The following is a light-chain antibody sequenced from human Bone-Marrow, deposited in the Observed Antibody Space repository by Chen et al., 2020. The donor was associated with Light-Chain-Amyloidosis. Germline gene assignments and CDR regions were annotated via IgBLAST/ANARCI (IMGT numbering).Light chain of an antibody. CDR1: ALPTKY. CDR2: RYT. V-gene: IGLV3-25*03. J-gene: IGLJ2*01. Sequence: SYQLTQPPSASVSPGQTARLPRSGDALPTKYAYWYQQKPGHAPVLVINRYTERPSGISERVSGSSSGTTATLTISGVQAEDEADYHCQSADSSGTYEVIFGGGTKLTVL. CDR3: QSADSSGTYEVI.